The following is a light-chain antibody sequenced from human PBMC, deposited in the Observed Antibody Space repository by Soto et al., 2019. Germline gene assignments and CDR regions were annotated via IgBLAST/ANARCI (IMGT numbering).Light chain of an antibody. Sequence: DMQMTQSPSTLSASVGDRVTITCRASQSISNWLAWYQQKPGKAPKLRIYDASTLESGVPSRFSGRGSGTELTLTMSSLQPDDFATSYCQQANAYFDQGTKLEIK. J-gene: IGKJ2*01. CDR2: DAS. CDR3: QQANAY. V-gene: IGKV1-5*01. CDR1: QSISNW.